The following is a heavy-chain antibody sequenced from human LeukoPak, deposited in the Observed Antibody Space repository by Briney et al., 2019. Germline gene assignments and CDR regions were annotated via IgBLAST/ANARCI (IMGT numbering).Heavy chain of an antibody. D-gene: IGHD6-6*01. Sequence: SETLSLTCTVSGYSISSGYYWGWIRQPPGKGLEWIGSIYHSGNTYYNPSLNSRVTISVDTSKNQFSLKLSSVTAADTAVYYCARLESSSACCFVDCWGQGTLVTVSS. CDR1: GYSISSGYY. CDR2: IYHSGNT. J-gene: IGHJ4*02. V-gene: IGHV4-38-2*02. CDR3: ARLESSSACCFVDC.